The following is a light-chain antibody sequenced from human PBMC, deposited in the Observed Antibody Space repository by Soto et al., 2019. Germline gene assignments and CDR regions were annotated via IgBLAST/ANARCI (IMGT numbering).Light chain of an antibody. Sequence: EIVMTQSPATLSVSPGERATLSCRASQSVSSNLAWYQQRPDQAPRLLIYGASTRATGIPARFSGSGSGTEFTLTISRLQSEDFAVYYCQHYNNWPPWTFGQGTKVEIK. V-gene: IGKV3-15*01. J-gene: IGKJ1*01. CDR2: GAS. CDR3: QHYNNWPPWT. CDR1: QSVSSN.